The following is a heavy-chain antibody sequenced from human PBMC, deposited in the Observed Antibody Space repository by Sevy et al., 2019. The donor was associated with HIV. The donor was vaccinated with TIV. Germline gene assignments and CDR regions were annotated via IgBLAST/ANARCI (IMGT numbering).Heavy chain of an antibody. CDR3: APTQNYYDSSGYDY. D-gene: IGHD3-22*01. J-gene: IGHJ4*02. Sequence: GGSLRLSCAASGFTFSSYAMSWVRQAPGKELEWVSAISGSGGSTYYADSVKGRFTISRDNSKNTLYLQMNSLRAEDTAVYYCAPTQNYYDSSGYDYWGQGTLVTVSS. V-gene: IGHV3-23*01. CDR1: GFTFSSYA. CDR2: ISGSGGST.